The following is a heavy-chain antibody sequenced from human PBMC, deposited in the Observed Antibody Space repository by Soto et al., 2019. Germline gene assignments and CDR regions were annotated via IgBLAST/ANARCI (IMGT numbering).Heavy chain of an antibody. CDR2: IIPIFGTA. D-gene: IGHD2-2*01. V-gene: IGHV1-69*13. J-gene: IGHJ5*02. Sequence: ASVKVSCKASGGTFSTYAISWVRQAPGQGLEWMGGIIPIFGTANYAQKFQGRVTITADESTSTAYMELSSLRSEDTAVYYCARDGSAYCSSTSCWGWFDPWGQGTLVTVSS. CDR1: GGTFSTYA. CDR3: ARDGSAYCSSTSCWGWFDP.